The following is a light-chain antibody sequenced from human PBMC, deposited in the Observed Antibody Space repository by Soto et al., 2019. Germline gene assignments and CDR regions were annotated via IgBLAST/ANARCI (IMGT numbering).Light chain of an antibody. V-gene: IGKV3-20*01. CDR1: HSVSSNY. CDR3: RQYGISPT. J-gene: IGKJ1*01. CDR2: DVS. Sequence: EIVLTQSPGTLSLSPGERATLSYRSSHSVSSNYLAWYQQKPGQAPRLLIYDVSSRATGIPDRFSGSGSGTDFPLTISRLEPVDFAVYYCRQYGISPTFGQGTKVEIK.